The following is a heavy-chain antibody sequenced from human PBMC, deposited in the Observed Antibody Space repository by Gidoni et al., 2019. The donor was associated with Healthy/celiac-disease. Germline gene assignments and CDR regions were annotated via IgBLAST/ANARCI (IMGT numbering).Heavy chain of an antibody. Sequence: EVQLLESGGGLVQPGGSLRLSCAASGFTFSSYAMSWVRQAPGKGLGWVSAISGSGGSTYYADSVKGRFTISRDNSKNTLYLQMNSLRAEDTAVYYCAREYYDILTGYYTHFDYWGQGTLVTVSS. V-gene: IGHV3-23*01. CDR2: ISGSGGST. D-gene: IGHD3-9*01. CDR1: GFTFSSYA. CDR3: AREYYDILTGYYTHFDY. J-gene: IGHJ4*02.